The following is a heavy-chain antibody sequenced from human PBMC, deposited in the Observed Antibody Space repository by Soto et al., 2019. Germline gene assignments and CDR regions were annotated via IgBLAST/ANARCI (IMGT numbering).Heavy chain of an antibody. D-gene: IGHD2-21*02. J-gene: IGHJ3*02. CDR2: ISYDGSHK. CDR1: GFTFSSYG. CDR3: AKGKHSYCSGDCYSVDAFDI. V-gene: IGHV3-30*18. Sequence: GGALRLSCAASGFTFSSYGMHWVRQAPGKGLEGVAVISYDGSHKYYADSVKGRFTISRDNSKNTLYLQMNSLRAEDTAVYYCAKGKHSYCSGDCYSVDAFDIWGQGTMVTVSS.